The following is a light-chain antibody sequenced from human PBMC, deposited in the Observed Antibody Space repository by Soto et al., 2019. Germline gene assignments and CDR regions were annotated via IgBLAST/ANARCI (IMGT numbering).Light chain of an antibody. CDR3: QSYDSSLSVV. CDR2: GNS. V-gene: IGLV1-40*01. Sequence: QSVLTQPPSASGTPGQRVTISCSGSTSNIGSKTVSWYQQLPGSAPRVLIYGNSNRPSGVPDRFSGSKSGTSASLAITGLQAEDEADYYCQSYDSSLSVVFGGGTKLTVL. CDR1: TSNIGSKT. J-gene: IGLJ2*01.